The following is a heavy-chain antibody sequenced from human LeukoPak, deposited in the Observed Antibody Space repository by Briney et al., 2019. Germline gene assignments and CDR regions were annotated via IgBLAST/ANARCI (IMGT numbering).Heavy chain of an antibody. CDR2: ISGGGGTA. CDR3: AARPLMPPRFDD. V-gene: IGHV3-23*01. J-gene: IGHJ4*02. D-gene: IGHD2-2*01. Sequence: PGGSLRLSCAGSGFAFSSYPMSWVRQAPGKGLQWVSAISGGGGTAYYADPVKGRFTITRDNSKSTLYLQMDSLRAEDTAIYYCAARPLMPPRFDDWGQGTLVTVSS. CDR1: GFAFSSYP.